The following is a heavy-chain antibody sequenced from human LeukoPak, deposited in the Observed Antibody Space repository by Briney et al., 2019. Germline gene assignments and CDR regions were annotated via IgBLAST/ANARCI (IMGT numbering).Heavy chain of an antibody. D-gene: IGHD6-19*01. CDR2: IYYSWST. J-gene: IGHJ6*03. CDR1: GGPISSHY. V-gene: IGHV4-59*11. Sequence: SETPSLTCTVSGGPISSHYWSWIRQPPGKGLEWIGYIYYSWSTNYNPSLKSRVTISVDTSKNQFSLKLSSVTAADSAMYYCARIAVADYYYYYYYMDVWGKGTTVTVSS. CDR3: ARIAVADYYYYYYYMDV.